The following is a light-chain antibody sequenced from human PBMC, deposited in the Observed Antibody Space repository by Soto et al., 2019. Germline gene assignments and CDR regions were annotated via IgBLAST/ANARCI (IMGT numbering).Light chain of an antibody. CDR1: QIVSSY. CDR2: DAS. V-gene: IGKV3-11*01. Sequence: EIVLTQSPATLSLSPGERATLSCRASQIVSSYLAWYQQKPGQAPRLLIYDASNRATVIPARFSGSGSGTDFTLTISSLEPEDFAVYYCQQRSNWPLTFGGGTKVEIK. CDR3: QQRSNWPLT. J-gene: IGKJ4*01.